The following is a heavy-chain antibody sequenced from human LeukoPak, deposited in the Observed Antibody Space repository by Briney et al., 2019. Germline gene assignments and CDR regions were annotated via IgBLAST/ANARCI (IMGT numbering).Heavy chain of an antibody. Sequence: SETLSLTCTVSGGSVSNYYWSWIRQSPGKGLEWIGYIYYSGSTNYNPSLKSRVTMSVDTSKNQFSLKLSSVTAADTAVYYCAREGSSWYGWREGYFDYWGQGTLVTVSS. J-gene: IGHJ4*02. D-gene: IGHD6-13*01. V-gene: IGHV4-59*02. CDR1: GGSVSNYY. CDR3: AREGSSWYGWREGYFDY. CDR2: IYYSGST.